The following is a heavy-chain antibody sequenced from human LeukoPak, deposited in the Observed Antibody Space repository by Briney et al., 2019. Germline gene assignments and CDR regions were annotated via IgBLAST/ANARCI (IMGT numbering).Heavy chain of an antibody. V-gene: IGHV3-48*03. CDR1: GFTFSSYE. D-gene: IGHD5-18*01. J-gene: IGHJ4*02. Sequence: PGGSLRLSCAASGFTFSSYEMNWVRQAPGKGLEWVSYIDSGSSIYYADSVEGRFTISGDNAKNSLYLQMNSLRAEDTAVYYCARARFGYGTLFDYWGQGTLVTVSS. CDR2: IDSGSSI. CDR3: ARARFGYGTLFDY.